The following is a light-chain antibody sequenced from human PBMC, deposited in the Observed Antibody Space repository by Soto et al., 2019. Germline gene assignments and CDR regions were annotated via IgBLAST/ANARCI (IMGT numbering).Light chain of an antibody. J-gene: IGKJ1*01. Sequence: AVGVRLTITCRASQSISSYLNWYQQKPGKAPKLLIYAASSLQSGVPSRFNGCGTGRDSTLVCGLLIPEDSASYYLLQDDQFPRAIGQGTKVDIK. V-gene: IGKV1-6*01. CDR1: QSISSY. CDR3: LQDDQFPRA. CDR2: AAS.